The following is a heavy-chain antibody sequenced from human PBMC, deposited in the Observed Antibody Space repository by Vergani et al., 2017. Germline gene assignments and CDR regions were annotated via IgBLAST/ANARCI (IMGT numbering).Heavy chain of an antibody. V-gene: IGHV4-34*01. CDR3: ARGKLVPYYYYYGMDV. Sequence: QVPLQQWGAGLLKPSETLSLTCAVYDGSFSGYFWSWLRQPPGKGLEWIGEVNHSGSTIYNPSLKSRVTISVDTSKNQFSLKLSSVTAADTAVYYCARGKLVPYYYYYGMDVWGQGTTVTVSS. D-gene: IGHD6-13*01. CDR1: DGSFSGYF. CDR2: VNHSGST. J-gene: IGHJ6*02.